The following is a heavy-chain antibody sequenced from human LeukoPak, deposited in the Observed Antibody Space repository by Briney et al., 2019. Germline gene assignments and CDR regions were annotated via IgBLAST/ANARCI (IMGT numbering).Heavy chain of an antibody. CDR3: AKENGYYYGSGRPDY. Sequence: PGGSLRLSCAASGFTFSSYAMSWVRQAPGKGLGWVSAISGSGGSTYYAGSVKGRFTISRDNSKNTLYLQMNSLRAEDTAVYYCAKENGYYYGSGRPDYWGQGTLVTVSS. CDR2: ISGSGGST. V-gene: IGHV3-23*01. D-gene: IGHD3-10*01. J-gene: IGHJ4*02. CDR1: GFTFSSYA.